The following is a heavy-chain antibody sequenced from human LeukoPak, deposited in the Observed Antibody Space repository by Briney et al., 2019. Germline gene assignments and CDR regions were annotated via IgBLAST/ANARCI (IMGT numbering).Heavy chain of an antibody. J-gene: IGHJ4*02. CDR1: GFTVSSNY. CDR2: IYSGGST. CDR3: ARARRGIQLWLPFDY. D-gene: IGHD5-18*01. Sequence: GGSLRLSCAASGFTVSSNYMSWVRQAPGKGLEWVSVIYSGGSTYYADSVKGRFTISRDNSKNTLYLQMNSLRAEDTAVYYCARARRGIQLWLPFDYWGRGTLVTVSS. V-gene: IGHV3-53*01.